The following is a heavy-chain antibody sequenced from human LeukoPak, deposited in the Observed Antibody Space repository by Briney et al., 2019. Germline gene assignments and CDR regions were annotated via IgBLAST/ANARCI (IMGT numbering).Heavy chain of an antibody. Sequence: GGSLRLSCAVSGFSLYTYSMNWVRQAPGKGPEWVSSITSTSTCIYYADSVKGRFTISRDNAKNSLYLQMNSLRVEDTAVYYCARVGSAAPVTSSGHTIDYWVQGTLVIVSS. D-gene: IGHD3-22*01. CDR1: GFSLYTYS. CDR2: ITSTSTCI. CDR3: ARVGSAAPVTSSGHTIDY. J-gene: IGHJ4*02. V-gene: IGHV3-21*01.